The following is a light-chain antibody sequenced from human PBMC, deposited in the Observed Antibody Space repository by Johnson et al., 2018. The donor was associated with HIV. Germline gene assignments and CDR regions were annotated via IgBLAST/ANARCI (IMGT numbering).Light chain of an antibody. CDR3: GTWNSSLSVQNYV. CDR1: SSNIGNNY. CDR2: ENN. J-gene: IGLJ1*01. V-gene: IGLV1-51*02. Sequence: VLTQPPSVSAAPGQKVTISCSGSSSNIGNNYVSWYQQLPGTAPKLLIYENNKRPSGIPDRFSGSKFGTSATLGINGLQTWDEADYYCGTWNSSLSVQNYVFGTGTKVTVV.